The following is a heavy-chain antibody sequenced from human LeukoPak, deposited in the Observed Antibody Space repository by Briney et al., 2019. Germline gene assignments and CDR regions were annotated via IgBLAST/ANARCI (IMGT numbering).Heavy chain of an antibody. CDR3: AGEPYDIWVGPPYYFDY. V-gene: IGHV4-39*07. CDR1: GGSISSSSYY. Sequence: SETLSLTCTVSGGSISSSSYYWSWIRQPPGKGLEWIGEINHSGSTNYNPSLKSRVTISVDTSKNQFSLKLGSVTAADTAVYYCAGEPYDIWVGPPYYFDYWGQGTLVTVSS. D-gene: IGHD3-9*01. J-gene: IGHJ4*02. CDR2: INHSGST.